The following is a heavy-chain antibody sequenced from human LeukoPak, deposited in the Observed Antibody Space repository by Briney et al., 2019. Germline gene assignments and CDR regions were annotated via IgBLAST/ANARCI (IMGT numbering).Heavy chain of an antibody. CDR3: ARTPLRGATFFTSYPNWFDT. V-gene: IGHV4-39*01. Sequence: PSETLSLTCTVSGASISGSGYYLGWIRQPPGKGLEWIGNIYYTGSTYYNASLQSRVTISIDMSKNQFSLRLSSVTVADTAVYYCARTPLRGATFFTSYPNWFDTWGQGTLVTVSS. J-gene: IGHJ5*02. D-gene: IGHD3-10*01. CDR2: IYYTGST. CDR1: GASISGSGYY.